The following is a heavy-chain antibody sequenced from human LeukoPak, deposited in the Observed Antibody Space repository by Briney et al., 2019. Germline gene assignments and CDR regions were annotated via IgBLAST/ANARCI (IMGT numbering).Heavy chain of an antibody. CDR1: GFSLRDAG. J-gene: IGHJ3*02. D-gene: IGHD2-15*01. V-gene: IGHV3-23*01. CDR2: ISGSGGST. Sequence: GGSLRLSCAASGFSLRDAGFSSVRQAPGKGLEWVSAISGSGGSTYYADSVKGRFTISRDNSKNTLYLQMNSLRAEDTAVYYCAKDPRYCSGGSCDQDAFDIWGQGTMVTVSS. CDR3: AKDPRYCSGGSCDQDAFDI.